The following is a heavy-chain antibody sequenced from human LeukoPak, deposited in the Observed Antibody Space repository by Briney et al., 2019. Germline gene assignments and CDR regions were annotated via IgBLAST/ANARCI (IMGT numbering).Heavy chain of an antibody. V-gene: IGHV3-23*01. CDR1: GFIFSSYV. Sequence: GGSLRLSCEASGFIFSSYVMGWVRQAPGKGLEWVSSISVGGGDTFTADSVKGRFTITRENSKNTLYLQMMGLRVEDTAIYYCANLNLGEMAYFDSWGQGILVTVSS. CDR3: ANLNLGEMAYFDS. J-gene: IGHJ4*02. D-gene: IGHD2-21*01. CDR2: ISVGGGDT.